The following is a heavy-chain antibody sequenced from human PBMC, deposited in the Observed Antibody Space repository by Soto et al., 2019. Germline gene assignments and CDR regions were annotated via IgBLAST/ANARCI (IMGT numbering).Heavy chain of an antibody. CDR3: ASGHGAGLADRAWFDP. CDR2: FYYGGGT. Sequence: QVQLQESGPGLVKPSETLSLTCTVSGGSISSYYWRWIRQPPGKGLEWIGYFYYGGGTNYNPSLKSRVTISVDTSKTQFSLKLSSETAADTAVYYCASGHGAGLADRAWFDPWGQGTLVTVSS. V-gene: IGHV4-59*01. CDR1: GGSISSYY. D-gene: IGHD3-3*02. J-gene: IGHJ5*02.